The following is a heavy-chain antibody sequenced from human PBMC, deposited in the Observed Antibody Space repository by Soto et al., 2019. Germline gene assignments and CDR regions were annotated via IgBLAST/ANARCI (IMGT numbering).Heavy chain of an antibody. CDR3: VRSMTTLTIDWFDP. V-gene: IGHV3-74*01. CDR2: INGDGSNT. J-gene: IGHJ5*02. CDR1: GFTFSDYW. D-gene: IGHD4-17*01. Sequence: EVQLVESGGGLVQRGGSLRLSCAASGFTFSDYWMHWVRQAPGKGPVWLSRINGDGSNTNPAHVVKGRFTISRDNAKNPLYLQINSLRAEDTAVYYCVRSMTTLTIDWFDPWGRGTQVTVSS.